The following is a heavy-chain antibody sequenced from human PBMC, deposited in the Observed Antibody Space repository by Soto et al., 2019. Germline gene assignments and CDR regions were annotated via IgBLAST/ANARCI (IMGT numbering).Heavy chain of an antibody. J-gene: IGHJ6*02. V-gene: IGHV1-2*02. CDR3: ASFDIISRTKFGGMDYYGMDV. D-gene: IGHD3-3*01. Sequence: ASVKVSCKASGYTFTGYYMHWVRQAPGQGLEWMGWINPNSGGTNYAQKFQGRVTMTRDTSISTAYMELSRLRSDDTAVYYCASFDIISRTKFGGMDYYGMDVWGQGTTVTVSS. CDR2: INPNSGGT. CDR1: GYTFTGYY.